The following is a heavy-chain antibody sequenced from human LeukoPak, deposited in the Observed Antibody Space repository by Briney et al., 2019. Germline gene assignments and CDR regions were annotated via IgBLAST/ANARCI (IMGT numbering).Heavy chain of an antibody. D-gene: IGHD3-10*01. CDR2: IREDGGEK. Sequence: GGSLRLSCAASGFTFSSYSMNWVRQAPGKGLEWAANIREDGGEKHYVDSVKGRFTISRDNSQNSLYLHMNSLRAEDTAMYYCARDEPGFGELLVHWGQGTLVTVSS. V-gene: IGHV3-7*01. J-gene: IGHJ4*02. CDR1: GFTFSSYS. CDR3: ARDEPGFGELLVH.